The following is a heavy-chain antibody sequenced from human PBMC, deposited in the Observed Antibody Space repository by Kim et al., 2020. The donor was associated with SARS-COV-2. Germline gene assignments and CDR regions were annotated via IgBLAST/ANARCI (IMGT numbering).Heavy chain of an antibody. CDR2: IYSSGST. V-gene: IGHV4-31*03. CDR1: GGSISSGGYY. D-gene: IGHD3-10*01. J-gene: IGHJ6*02. Sequence: SETLSLTCSVSGGSISSGGYYWSWIRQHPGKGLEWIGFIYSSGSTYNSPSLESRVSISVDTSKNQFSLKLSSVSPADTAVYYCARDQHTLVRVPYGMDVWGPGTTVIVSS. CDR3: ARDQHTLVRVPYGMDV.